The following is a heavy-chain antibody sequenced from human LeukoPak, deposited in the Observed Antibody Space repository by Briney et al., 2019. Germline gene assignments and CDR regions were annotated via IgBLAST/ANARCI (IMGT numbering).Heavy chain of an antibody. D-gene: IGHD1-26*01. CDR2: INHSGST. V-gene: IGHV4-34*01. J-gene: IGHJ4*02. CDR3: ARAEGELLGSYFDY. CDR1: GGSFSGYY. Sequence: SETLSLTCAVYGGSFSGYYWSWIRQPPGKGLEWIGEINHSGSTNYNPSLKSRVTISVDTSKNQFSLKLSSVTAADTAVYYCARAEGELLGSYFDYWGQGTLVTVSS.